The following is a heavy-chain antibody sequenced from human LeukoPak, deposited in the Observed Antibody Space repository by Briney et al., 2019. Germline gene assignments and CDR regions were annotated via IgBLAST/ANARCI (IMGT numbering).Heavy chain of an antibody. CDR2: ISSTGSTM. J-gene: IGHJ4*02. CDR3: ARETYYYDTSGYYPYYFDY. Sequence: GGSPRLSCAASGFTFSSFEMNWVRQAPGKGLEWVSYISSTGSTMYYADFAKGRFTISRDDAKNSLYLQMNSLRADDTAVYYCARETYYYDTSGYYPYYFDYWGQGTLVTVSS. V-gene: IGHV3-48*03. D-gene: IGHD3-22*01. CDR1: GFTFSSFE.